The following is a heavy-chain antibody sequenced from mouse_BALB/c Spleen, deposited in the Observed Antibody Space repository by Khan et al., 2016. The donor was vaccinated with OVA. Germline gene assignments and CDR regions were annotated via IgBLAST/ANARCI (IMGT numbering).Heavy chain of an antibody. J-gene: IGHJ2*01. CDR1: GFSLTSHG. Sequence: VQLQESGPGLVAPSQSLSITCTVSGFSLTSHGVHWVRQPPGKGLEWLGVIWAGGSTNYNSALMSRLSISKDSSKSQVFLKMNSLQTDDTAMYYCARNREPDCFDYWGQGTTLTVSS. CDR2: IWAGGST. V-gene: IGHV2-9*02. CDR3: ARNREPDCFDY.